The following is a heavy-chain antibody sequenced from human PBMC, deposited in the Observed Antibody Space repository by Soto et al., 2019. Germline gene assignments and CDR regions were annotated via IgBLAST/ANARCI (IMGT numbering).Heavy chain of an antibody. V-gene: IGHV3-11*01. J-gene: IGHJ6*02. CDR2: ISGGGTTV. CDR1: GFAFSDFY. Sequence: PGGSLRLSCAASGFAFSDFYMSWTRQAPGKRLEWISYISGGGTTVFYADSVKGRFTISRDNAQKSLYLQMDSLTSEDTAIYYCARDREPSVYHGMAVWGQGTTVTVSS. CDR3: ARDREPSVYHGMAV.